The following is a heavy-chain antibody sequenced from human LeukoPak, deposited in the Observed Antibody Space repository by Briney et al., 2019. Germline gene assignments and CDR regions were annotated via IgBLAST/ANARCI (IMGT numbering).Heavy chain of an antibody. CDR1: GDSVSTSSAA. V-gene: IGHV6-1*01. D-gene: IGHD3-22*01. CDR3: ARTDRDYYDTSDYDASDI. Sequence: SQTLSLTCAISGDSVSTSSAAWNWLRQSPSRGLEWLGRTYYGSKWYNDYALSVKSRISISPDTSKNHFSLQLDSVTLEDTAVYYCARTDRDYYDTSDYDASDIWGQGTLVTVSS. J-gene: IGHJ3*02. CDR2: TYYGSKWYN.